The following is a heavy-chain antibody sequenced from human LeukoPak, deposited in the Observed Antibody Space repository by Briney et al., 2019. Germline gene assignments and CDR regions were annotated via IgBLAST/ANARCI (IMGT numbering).Heavy chain of an antibody. CDR1: GGSISSYY. Sequence: PSETLSLTCTVSGGSISSYYWSWIRQPPGKGLEWIGYIYYSGSTNYNPSLKSRVTISVDTSKNQFSLKLSSVTAADTAVYYCARHGGPNYYDSSGYYYDWGQGTLVTVSS. V-gene: IGHV4-59*08. D-gene: IGHD3-22*01. CDR2: IYYSGST. J-gene: IGHJ4*02. CDR3: ARHGGPNYYDSSGYYYD.